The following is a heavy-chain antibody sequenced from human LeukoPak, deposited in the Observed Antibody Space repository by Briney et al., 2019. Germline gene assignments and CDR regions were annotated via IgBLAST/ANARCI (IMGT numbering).Heavy chain of an antibody. CDR2: VWYDGRNR. Sequence: GGSLRLSCAASGFTFSSYSMNWVRQAPGKGLEWVAVVWYDGRNRDYADSVKGRFTISKDNSNNMVFLQMDRLRAEDTAVYYCARLWGGNGYSGGSLDLWGQGTLVTVSS. J-gene: IGHJ5*02. CDR3: ARLWGGNGYSGGSLDL. V-gene: IGHV3-33*08. CDR1: GFTFSSYS. D-gene: IGHD3-16*01.